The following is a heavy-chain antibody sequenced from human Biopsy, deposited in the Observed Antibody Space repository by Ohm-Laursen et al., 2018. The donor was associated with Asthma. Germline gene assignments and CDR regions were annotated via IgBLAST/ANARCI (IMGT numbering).Heavy chain of an antibody. CDR2: ITFDGTTQ. V-gene: IGHV3-30-3*01. CDR1: GRHFGSYN. D-gene: IGHD7-27*01. Sequence: SLRLSCAASGRHFGSYNMHWARQAPGKGLEWAAVITFDGTTQYYGDSVRGRFTVSRDDSKNLLFLQMTSLRPEDTAVYFCSRDTLGYYFDTWGPGTLVTVSS. J-gene: IGHJ4*02. CDR3: SRDTLGYYFDT.